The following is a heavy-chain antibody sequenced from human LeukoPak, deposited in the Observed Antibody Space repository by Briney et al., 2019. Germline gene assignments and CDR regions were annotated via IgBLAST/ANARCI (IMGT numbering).Heavy chain of an antibody. CDR1: GFSVSSDY. V-gene: IGHV3-66*01. CDR2: IYNTGGT. Sequence: HPGGSLRLSCAASGFSVSSDYMSWVRQAPGKGLEWVSVIYNTGGTYYADSVKGRFTISRDNSKNMVYLQMNSLRAEDTAVYYCAKTREPGDRSFDYWGQGTLVTVSS. CDR3: AKTREPGDRSFDY. J-gene: IGHJ4*02. D-gene: IGHD3-10*01.